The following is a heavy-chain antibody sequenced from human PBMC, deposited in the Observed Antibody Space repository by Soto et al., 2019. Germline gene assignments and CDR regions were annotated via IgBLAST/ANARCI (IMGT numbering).Heavy chain of an antibody. V-gene: IGHV1-18*01. CDR3: ASPYHYDSSGYYYPSAAFDI. J-gene: IGHJ3*02. Sequence: ASVKVSCKASGYTFTSYGISCVRQAPGQGLEWMGWISAYNGNTNYAQKLQGRVTMTTDTSTSTAYMELRSLRSDDTAVYYCASPYHYDSSGYYYPSAAFDIWGQGTMVTVSS. CDR1: GYTFTSYG. CDR2: ISAYNGNT. D-gene: IGHD3-22*01.